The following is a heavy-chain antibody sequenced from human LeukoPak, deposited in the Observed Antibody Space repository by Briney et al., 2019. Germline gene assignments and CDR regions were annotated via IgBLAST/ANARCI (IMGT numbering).Heavy chain of an antibody. Sequence: GGSLRLSCAASGFTFSSYAMSWVRQAPGKGLEWVSAISRSGGSTYYADSVKGRFTISRDNSKNTLYLQMNSLRPKATAVYYCANKQWSLPFDSWGQGTLVTVSS. CDR1: GFTFSSYA. D-gene: IGHD6-19*01. CDR2: ISRSGGST. J-gene: IGHJ4*02. V-gene: IGHV3-23*01. CDR3: ANKQWSLPFDS.